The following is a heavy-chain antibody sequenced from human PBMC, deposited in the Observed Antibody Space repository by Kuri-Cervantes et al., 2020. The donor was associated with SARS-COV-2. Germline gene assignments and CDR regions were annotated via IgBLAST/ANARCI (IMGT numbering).Heavy chain of an antibody. CDR2: IKQDGSEK. Sequence: GGSLRLSCAASGFTFSSYWMSWVRQAPGKGLEWVANIKQDGSEKYYVDSEKGRFTISRDNAKNSLYLQMNSLRAEDTAVYYCARVERWLQLYYFDYWGQGTLVTVSS. J-gene: IGHJ4*02. CDR1: GFTFSSYW. V-gene: IGHV3-7*05. D-gene: IGHD5-24*01. CDR3: ARVERWLQLYYFDY.